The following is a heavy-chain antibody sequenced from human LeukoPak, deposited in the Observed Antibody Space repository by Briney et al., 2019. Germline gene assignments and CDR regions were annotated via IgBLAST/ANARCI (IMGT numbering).Heavy chain of an antibody. V-gene: IGHV1-24*01. CDR2: FDPEDGET. CDR1: GYTLTELS. J-gene: IGHJ4*02. Sequence: ASVKVSCKVSGYTLTELSMHWVRQAPGKGLEWMGGFDPEDGETIYAQKFQDRVTMTEDTSTDTAYMELSSLRSEDTAVYYCAARIAAPYYFDYWGQGTLVTVSS. CDR3: AARIAAPYYFDY. D-gene: IGHD6-13*01.